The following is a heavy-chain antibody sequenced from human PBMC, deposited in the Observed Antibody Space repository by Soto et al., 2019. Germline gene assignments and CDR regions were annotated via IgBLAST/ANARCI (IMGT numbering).Heavy chain of an antibody. J-gene: IGHJ4*02. V-gene: IGHV4-34*01. Sequence: LSLTCDVYGASLSNNNWSWIRQPPGRGLEWIGEINHSGTTIYNPSLKSRVTIAVDTSKNHFSLKLSSVTAADTAVYYCTRGPGGYYFDYWGQGALVTVSS. CDR2: INHSGTT. CDR1: GASLSNNN. CDR3: TRGPGGYYFDY. D-gene: IGHD3-16*01.